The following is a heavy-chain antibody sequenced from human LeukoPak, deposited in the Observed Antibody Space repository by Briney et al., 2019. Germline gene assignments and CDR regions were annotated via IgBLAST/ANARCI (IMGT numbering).Heavy chain of an antibody. Sequence: GGSLRLSCAASGFALSSHWMTWVRQVPGRGPEWVANVNRDGSETYYLDSVKGRFTISKDNAKNSLYLQMDSLRAEDTALYHCARNNGMGVWGQGTTVIVSS. CDR3: ARNNGMGV. V-gene: IGHV3-7*03. CDR2: VNRDGSET. CDR1: GFALSSHW. J-gene: IGHJ6*02.